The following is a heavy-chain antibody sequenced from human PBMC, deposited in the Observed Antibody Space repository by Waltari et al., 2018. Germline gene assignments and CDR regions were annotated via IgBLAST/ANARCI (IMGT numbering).Heavy chain of an antibody. CDR1: GYTLTELS. J-gene: IGHJ5*02. D-gene: IGHD3-3*01. Sequence: QVQLVQSGAEVKKPGASVKVSCKVSGYTLTELSMPWVRTAPGKGLEWMGGFDPEDGETIYAQKFQGRVTMTEDTSTDTAYMELSSLRSEDTAVYYCATSLYYDFRAVGLGPWFDPWGQGTLVTVSS. CDR3: ATSLYYDFRAVGLGPWFDP. CDR2: FDPEDGET. V-gene: IGHV1-24*01.